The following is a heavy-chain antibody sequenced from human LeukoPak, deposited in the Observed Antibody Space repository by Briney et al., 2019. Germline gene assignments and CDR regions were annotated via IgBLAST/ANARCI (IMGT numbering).Heavy chain of an antibody. CDR1: GGSISSGGYY. CDR2: IYYSGST. V-gene: IGHV4-31*03. D-gene: IGHD4-11*01. CDR3: AREHSNLNWFDP. Sequence: SETLSLTCTVSGGSISSGGYYWSWIRQHPGKGLEWIGYIYYSGSTYYNPSLKSRVTISVDTSKNQFSLKLSSVTAADTAVYYCAREHSNLNWFDPWGQGTLVTVSS. J-gene: IGHJ5*02.